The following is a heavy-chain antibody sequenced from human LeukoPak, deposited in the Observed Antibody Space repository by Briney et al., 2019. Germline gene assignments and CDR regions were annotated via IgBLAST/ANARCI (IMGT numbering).Heavy chain of an antibody. D-gene: IGHD5-18*01. CDR1: GFTVSNNY. Sequence: GGSLRLSCAASGFTVSNNYMSWVRQAPGKGLEWVSVIYSGGNTYYADSVKGRFTISRDTSKNTLYLQMNSLRAGDTAVYYCARGGYSYGPFDYWGQGTLVTVSS. CDR2: IYSGGNT. V-gene: IGHV3-66*01. CDR3: ARGGYSYGPFDY. J-gene: IGHJ4*02.